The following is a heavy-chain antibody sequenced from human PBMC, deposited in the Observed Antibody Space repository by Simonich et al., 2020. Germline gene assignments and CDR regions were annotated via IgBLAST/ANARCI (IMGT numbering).Heavy chain of an antibody. D-gene: IGHD6-13*01. CDR1: GFTFSSYW. Sequence: EVQLVESGGGLVQPGGSLILSCAASGFTFSSYWMHWVRQAPGKGLVWVSRINSDRSSTSYADSVKCRFTISRDNAKNTLYLQMNSLRAEDTAVYYCARRGWSSSWYYWGQGTLVTVSS. J-gene: IGHJ4*02. V-gene: IGHV3-74*01. CDR3: ARRGWSSSWYY. CDR2: INSDRSST.